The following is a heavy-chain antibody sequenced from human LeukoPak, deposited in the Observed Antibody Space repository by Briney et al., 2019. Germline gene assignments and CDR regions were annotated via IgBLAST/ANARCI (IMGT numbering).Heavy chain of an antibody. Sequence: PGGSLRLSCAASGFTFSSYAMSWVRQAPGKGLEWVSAISGSGGSTYYADSVKGRFTISRDNSKNTLYLQMNSLRAEDTAVYYRAKYGGYYLYYFDYWGQGTLVTVSS. D-gene: IGHD3-22*01. CDR3: AKYGGYYLYYFDY. CDR1: GFTFSSYA. J-gene: IGHJ4*02. V-gene: IGHV3-23*01. CDR2: ISGSGGST.